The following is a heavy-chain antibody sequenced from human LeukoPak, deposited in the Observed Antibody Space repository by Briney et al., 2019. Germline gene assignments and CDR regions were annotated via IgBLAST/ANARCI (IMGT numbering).Heavy chain of an antibody. CDR2: ISSSSSYI. V-gene: IGHV3-21*01. D-gene: IGHD6-6*01. Sequence: GGSLRLSCAASGFTFSSYSMNWVRQAPGKGLEWVSSISSSSSYIYYADSVKGRFTISRDNAKNSLYLQMNSLRAEDTAVYYCARDIPEYSSSPHYDYWGQGTLVTVSS. J-gene: IGHJ4*02. CDR1: GFTFSSYS. CDR3: ARDIPEYSSSPHYDY.